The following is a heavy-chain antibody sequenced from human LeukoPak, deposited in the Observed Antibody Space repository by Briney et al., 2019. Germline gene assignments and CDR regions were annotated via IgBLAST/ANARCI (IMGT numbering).Heavy chain of an antibody. D-gene: IGHD2-15*01. CDR2: MNPNSGNT. V-gene: IGHV1-8*01. CDR1: GYTFTSYD. Sequence: ASVKVSCMPSGYTFTSYDINWVRQATGQGLEWMGWMNPNSGNTGYAQKFQGRVTMTRNTSTSTAYMELGSLRSEDTAVYYCARATVTGYCSGGSCYHLDYWGQGALVTVSS. J-gene: IGHJ4*02. CDR3: ARATVTGYCSGGSCYHLDY.